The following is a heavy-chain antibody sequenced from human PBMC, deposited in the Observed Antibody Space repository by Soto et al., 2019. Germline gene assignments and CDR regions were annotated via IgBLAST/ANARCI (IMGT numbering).Heavy chain of an antibody. CDR1: GFSLSTSGMC. CDR3: ARIGYSSSWTYFDY. J-gene: IGHJ4*02. V-gene: IGHV2-70*01. CDR2: IDWDDDK. D-gene: IGHD6-13*01. Sequence: SGPTLVNPTQTLTLTCTFSGFSLSTSGMCVSWIRQPPGKALEWLALIDWDDDKYYSTSLKTRLTISKDTSKNQVVLTMTNMDPLDTATYYCARIGYSSSWTYFDYWGQGTLVTVSS.